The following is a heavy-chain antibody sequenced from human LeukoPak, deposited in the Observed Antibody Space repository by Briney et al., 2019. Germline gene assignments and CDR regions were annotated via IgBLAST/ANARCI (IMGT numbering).Heavy chain of an antibody. Sequence: GASVKVSCKASGYTFTSYAMHWVRQAPGQRLEWMGWINAGNGNTKYSQKFQGRVTITRDTSASTAYMELSSLRSEDTAVYYCARGPGGWYQLLSRFDYWGQGTLVTVSS. V-gene: IGHV1-3*01. CDR2: INAGNGNT. D-gene: IGHD2-2*01. CDR1: GYTFTSYA. J-gene: IGHJ4*02. CDR3: ARGPGGWYQLLSRFDY.